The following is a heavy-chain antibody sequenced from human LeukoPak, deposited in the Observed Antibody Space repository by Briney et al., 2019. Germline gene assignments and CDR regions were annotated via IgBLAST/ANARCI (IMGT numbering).Heavy chain of an antibody. V-gene: IGHV1-18*01. CDR1: GYTFTSYG. D-gene: IGHD2-21*01. CDR3: ARDVAVTAEYFQH. J-gene: IGHJ1*01. Sequence: ASVKVSCKASGYTFTSYGISWVRQAPGQGLEWMGWISAYNGNTNYAQKLQGRVTMSTDTSTSTVYMELRSLRSDDTAVYYCARDVAVTAEYFQHWGQGTLVTVSS. CDR2: ISAYNGNT.